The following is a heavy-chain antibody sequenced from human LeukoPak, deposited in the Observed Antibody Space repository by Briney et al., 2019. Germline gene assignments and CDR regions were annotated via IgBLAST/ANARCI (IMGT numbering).Heavy chain of an antibody. CDR2: ISYDGTNK. CDR3: ARAYSRGWKWDY. Sequence: GGSLRLSCAASGFTISSYGMHWVRQAPGKGLEWVAVISYDGTNKYYADSVKGRFTISRDNSKNTLHLQMNSLRAEDTAVYYCARAYSRGWKWDYWAEGPLVTVSS. CDR1: GFTISSYG. V-gene: IGHV3-30*03. J-gene: IGHJ4*02. D-gene: IGHD6-19*01.